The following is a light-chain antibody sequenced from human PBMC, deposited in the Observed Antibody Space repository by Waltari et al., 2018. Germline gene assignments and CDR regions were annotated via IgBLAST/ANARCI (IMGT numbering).Light chain of an antibody. V-gene: IGLV3-19*01. CDR1: SLRSYY. Sequence: SSELTQDPAVSVALGQTVRITCQGDSLRSYYASWYQQKPGQAPVLVIYGKNNRPSGIPDRFAGSSSGNTASLTITGAQAEDEADYYGNARDSSGNHLLFGGGTKLTVL. J-gene: IGLJ2*01. CDR3: NARDSSGNHLL. CDR2: GKN.